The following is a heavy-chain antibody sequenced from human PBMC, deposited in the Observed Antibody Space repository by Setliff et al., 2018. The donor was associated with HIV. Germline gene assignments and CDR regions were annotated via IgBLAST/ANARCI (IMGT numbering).Heavy chain of an antibody. Sequence: SETLSLTCTVSGDSITRGSYYWSWIRQPAGKGLEWIGHIYTSGKTHYSPSLKSRITISADTSKNQLSLNLSSVTAADTAVYYCARGRKRDGYNFYYYYMDVWDKGTTVTVSS. D-gene: IGHD5-12*01. V-gene: IGHV4-61*09. CDR3: ARGRKRDGYNFYYYYMDV. CDR1: GDSITRGSYY. CDR2: IYTSGKT. J-gene: IGHJ6*03.